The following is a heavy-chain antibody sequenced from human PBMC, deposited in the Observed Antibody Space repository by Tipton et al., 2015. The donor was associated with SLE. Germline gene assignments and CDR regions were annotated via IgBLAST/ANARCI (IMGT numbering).Heavy chain of an antibody. D-gene: IGHD2-2*01. J-gene: IGHJ3*01. CDR2: IFDSGYI. CDR1: GGSISPYH. V-gene: IGHV4-59*01. CDR3: ARGSHYASENYASAFVL. Sequence: TLSLTCTASGGSISPYHWNWLRQPPGQGLQWIGRIFDSGYINYNPSLQNRVTISLDTSKNQMSLKVTSMTAADTAVYFCARGSHYASENYASAFVLGGQGTMVTV.